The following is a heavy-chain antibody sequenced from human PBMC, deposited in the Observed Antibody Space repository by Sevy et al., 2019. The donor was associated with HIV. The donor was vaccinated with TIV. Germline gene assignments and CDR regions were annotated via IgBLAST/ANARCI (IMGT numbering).Heavy chain of an antibody. V-gene: IGHV3-21*01. CDR3: ARVGNDFWSGYSDDAFDI. Sequence: GGSLRLSCAASGFTFSSYSLNWVRQAPGKGLEGVSSISSSSSYIYYADSVKGRFTISRDNAKNSLYLQMNSLRAEDTAVYYCARVGNDFWSGYSDDAFDIWGQGTMVTVSS. CDR1: GFTFSSYS. CDR2: ISSSSSYI. D-gene: IGHD3-3*01. J-gene: IGHJ3*02.